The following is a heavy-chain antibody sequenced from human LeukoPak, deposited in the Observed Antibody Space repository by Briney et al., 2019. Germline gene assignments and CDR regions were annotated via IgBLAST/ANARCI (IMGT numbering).Heavy chain of an antibody. V-gene: IGHV1-2*02. CDR3: ARYSGSLSY. CDR1: GGTFSSYA. Sequence: ASVKVSCKASGGTFSSYAISWVRQAPGQGLEWMGWINPNSGGTNYALKFQGRVTMTRDTSISTAYMELSRLRSDDTAVYYCARYSGSLSYWGQGTLVTVSS. CDR2: INPNSGGT. J-gene: IGHJ4*02. D-gene: IGHD1-26*01.